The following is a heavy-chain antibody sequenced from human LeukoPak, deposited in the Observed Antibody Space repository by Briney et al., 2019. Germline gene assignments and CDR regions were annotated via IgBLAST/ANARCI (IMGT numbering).Heavy chain of an antibody. Sequence: GASVKVSCKASGYTFTSYDINWVRQATGQGLEWMGWMNPNSGNTGYAQKFQGRVTMTRDTSTSTVYMELSSLRSEDTAVYYCARDTHYYYYMDVWGKGTTVTVSS. CDR2: MNPNSGNT. CDR1: GYTFTSYD. J-gene: IGHJ6*03. V-gene: IGHV1-8*01. CDR3: ARDTHYYYYMDV.